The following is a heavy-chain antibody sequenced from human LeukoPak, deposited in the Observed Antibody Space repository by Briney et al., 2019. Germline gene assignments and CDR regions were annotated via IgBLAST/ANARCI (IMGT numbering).Heavy chain of an antibody. J-gene: IGHJ4*02. V-gene: IGHV4-39*07. CDR2: IYYSGST. D-gene: IGHD5-18*01. CDR1: GGSISSSSYY. Sequence: SETLSLTCTVSGGSISSSSYYWGWIRQPPGKGLEWIGSIYYSGSTYYNPSPKSRVTISVDTSKNQFSLKLSSVTAADTAVYYCARGGYSYGPSDYWGQGTLVTVSS. CDR3: ARGGYSYGPSDY.